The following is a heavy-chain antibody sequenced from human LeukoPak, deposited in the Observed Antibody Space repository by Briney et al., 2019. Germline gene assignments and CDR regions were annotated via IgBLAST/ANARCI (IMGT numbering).Heavy chain of an antibody. CDR3: AREDSSVYLVNY. J-gene: IGHJ4*02. CDR2: IWYDGSKK. CDR1: GFTFSSYA. D-gene: IGHD3-22*01. V-gene: IGHV3-33*08. Sequence: GGSLRLSCAASGFTFSSYAMHWVRQAPGKGLEWVALIWYDGSKKYYADSVKGRFTISRDDSKNTLYLQMNSLRAEDTAVYYCAREDSSVYLVNYWGQGTLVTVSS.